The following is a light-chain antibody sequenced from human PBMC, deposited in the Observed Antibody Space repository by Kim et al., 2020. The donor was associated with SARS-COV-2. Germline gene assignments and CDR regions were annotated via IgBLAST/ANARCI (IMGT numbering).Light chain of an antibody. Sequence: SASTGDRVTFTCRASQDIASYLAWYQQKPGKAPNLLIYAASTLHTGVPSRFSGSGSGTDFTLTITSLQSEDFATYYCQQYYSYPRTFGQGTKLEI. V-gene: IGKV1-8*01. CDR2: AAS. J-gene: IGKJ1*01. CDR1: QDIASY. CDR3: QQYYSYPRT.